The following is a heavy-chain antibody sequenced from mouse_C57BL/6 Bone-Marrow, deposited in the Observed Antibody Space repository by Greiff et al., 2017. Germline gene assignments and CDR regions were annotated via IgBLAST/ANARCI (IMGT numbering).Heavy chain of an antibody. J-gene: IGHJ2*01. Sequence: QVQLKQPGAELVKPGASVKLSCKASGYTFTSYWMHWVKQRPGQGLEWIGMIHPNSGSTNYNEKFKSKATLTVDKSSSTAYMQLSSLTSEDSAVYYCARRLLLYCDYWGQGTTLTVSA. CDR3: ARRLLLYCDY. CDR1: GYTFTSYW. CDR2: IHPNSGST. V-gene: IGHV1-64*01. D-gene: IGHD2-3*01.